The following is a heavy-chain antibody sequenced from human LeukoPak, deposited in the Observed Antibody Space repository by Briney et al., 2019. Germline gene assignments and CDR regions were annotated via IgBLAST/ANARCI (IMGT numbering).Heavy chain of an antibody. CDR1: GYTFTCYG. Sequence: ASVNFSCKASGYTFTCYGISWVRQAPGQGLEWMGWISAYNGNTNYAQKLQGRVTMTTDTSTSTAYMELRSLRSDDTAVYYCARDVTAMARGYYYCGMDVWGKGTTVTVSS. CDR2: ISAYNGNT. D-gene: IGHD3-10*01. V-gene: IGHV1-18*04. J-gene: IGHJ6*04. CDR3: ARDVTAMARGYYYCGMDV.